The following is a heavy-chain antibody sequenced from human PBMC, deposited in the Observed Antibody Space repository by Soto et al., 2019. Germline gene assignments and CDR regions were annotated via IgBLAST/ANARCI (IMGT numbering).Heavy chain of an antibody. Sequence: GGSLRLSCADSGFTFSSYWMHWVRQGPGKGLVWVSRINVDGSSTNYADSAKGRFTISRDNAKNTLYLQMNSLRAEDTAVYYCARESGGYSSYFDYWGQGTLVTVSS. CDR2: INVDGSST. CDR1: GFTFSSYW. CDR3: ARESGGYSSYFDY. J-gene: IGHJ4*02. V-gene: IGHV3-74*01. D-gene: IGHD2-21*01.